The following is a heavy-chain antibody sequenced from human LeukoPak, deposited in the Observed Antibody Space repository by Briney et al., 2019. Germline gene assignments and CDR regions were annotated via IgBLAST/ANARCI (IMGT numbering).Heavy chain of an antibody. J-gene: IGHJ4*02. V-gene: IGHV4-59*08. CDR2: IYYSWST. CDR3: ARHLKYSSGWYGTSGVDY. Sequence: SETLSLTCTVSGGSISSYYWSWIRQPPGKGLEWIGYIYYSWSTNYNPSLKSRVTISVDTSKNQFSLKLSSVTAADTAVYYCARHLKYSSGWYGTSGVDYWGQGTLVTVSS. CDR1: GGSISSYY. D-gene: IGHD6-19*01.